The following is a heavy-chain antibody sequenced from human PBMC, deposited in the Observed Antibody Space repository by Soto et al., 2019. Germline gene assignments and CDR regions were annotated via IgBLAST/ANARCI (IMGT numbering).Heavy chain of an antibody. V-gene: IGHV3-53*04. Sequence: PGGSLRLSCAASEFTVSSNYMTWVRQAPGKGLEWVSVIYSGGSTYYADSVKGRFTISRHNSKNTLYLQMNSLRAEDTAVYYCARGSSGYGYDAFDIWGQGTMVTVSS. D-gene: IGHD5-12*01. CDR1: EFTVSSNY. CDR2: IYSGGST. CDR3: ARGSSGYGYDAFDI. J-gene: IGHJ3*02.